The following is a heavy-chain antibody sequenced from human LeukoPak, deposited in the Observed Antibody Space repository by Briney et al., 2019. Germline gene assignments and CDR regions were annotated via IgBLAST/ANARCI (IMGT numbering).Heavy chain of an antibody. Sequence: GASVKVSCKASGYTFTSYDINWVRQATGQGLEWMGWMNPNSGNTGYAQKFQGRVTITRNTSISTAYMELSSLRSEDTAVYYCALTGATEDAFDIWGQGTMVTVSS. D-gene: IGHD1-7*01. J-gene: IGHJ3*02. CDR3: ALTGATEDAFDI. CDR2: MNPNSGNT. CDR1: GYTFTSYD. V-gene: IGHV1-8*03.